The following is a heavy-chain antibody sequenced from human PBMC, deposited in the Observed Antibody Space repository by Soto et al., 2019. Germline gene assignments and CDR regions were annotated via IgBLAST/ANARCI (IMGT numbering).Heavy chain of an antibody. D-gene: IGHD6-19*01. CDR1: GGSISSGGYY. Sequence: SETLSLTCTVSGGSISSGGYYWSWIRQHPGKGLEWIGYIYYSGSTYYNPSLKSRVTISVDTSKNQFSLKLSSVTAADTAVYYCARHTRLAYNDYWGQGTLVTVSS. V-gene: IGHV4-39*01. J-gene: IGHJ4*02. CDR2: IYYSGST. CDR3: ARHTRLAYNDY.